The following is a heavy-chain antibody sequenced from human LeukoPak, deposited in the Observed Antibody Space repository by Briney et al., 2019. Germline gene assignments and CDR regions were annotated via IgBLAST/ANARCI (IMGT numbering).Heavy chain of an antibody. D-gene: IGHD3-22*01. CDR2: ISSSSSYI. CDR1: GFTFRSHD. J-gene: IGHJ4*02. CDR3: ARDLGHYYDSSGYYFDY. V-gene: IGHV3-21*01. Sequence: PGGSLRLSCAASGFTFRSHDMSWVRQAPGKGLEWVSSISSSSSYIYYADSVKGRFTISRDNAKNSLYLQMNSLRAEDTAVYYCARDLGHYYDSSGYYFDYWGQGTLVTVSS.